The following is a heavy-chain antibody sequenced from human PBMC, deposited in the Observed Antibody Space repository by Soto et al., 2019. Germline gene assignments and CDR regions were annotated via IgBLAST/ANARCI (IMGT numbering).Heavy chain of an antibody. CDR3: ARAWADNRVGNWFDP. Sequence: QVQLVQSGAEVKKPGASVKVSCKASGYTFTSYGISWVRQAPVQGLEWMGWISAYNGNTNYAQQLQGRVTMTTDTSTSTAYMELRSLRSDDTAVYYCARAWADNRVGNWFDPWGQGTLVTVSS. CDR1: GYTFTSYG. V-gene: IGHV1-18*01. CDR2: ISAYNGNT. J-gene: IGHJ5*02. D-gene: IGHD2-15*01.